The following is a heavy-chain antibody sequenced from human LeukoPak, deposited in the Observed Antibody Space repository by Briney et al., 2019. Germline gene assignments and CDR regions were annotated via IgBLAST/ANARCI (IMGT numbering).Heavy chain of an antibody. CDR2: IYYSGST. J-gene: IGHJ4*02. V-gene: IGHV4-31*03. D-gene: IGHD3-22*01. Sequence: SETLFLTCTVSGGSISSGGYYWSWIRQHPGKGLEWIGYIYYSGSTYYNPSLKSRVTISVDTSKNQFSLKLSSVTAADTAVYYCARGGPRLYDSSGYYSNWGQGTLVTVSS. CDR1: GGSISSGGYY. CDR3: ARGGPRLYDSSGYYSN.